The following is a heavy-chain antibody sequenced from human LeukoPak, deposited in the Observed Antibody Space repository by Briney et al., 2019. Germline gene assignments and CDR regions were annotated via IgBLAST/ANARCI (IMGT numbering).Heavy chain of an antibody. V-gene: IGHV3-7*01. CDR2: IKQDGSEK. D-gene: IGHD2-15*01. CDR3: ARPSYCSGGSCLILDY. J-gene: IGHJ4*02. CDR1: GFTFSNAW. Sequence: GGSLRLSCAASGFTFSNAWMSWVRQAPGKGLEWVANIKQDGSEKYYVDSVKGRFTISRDNAKNSLYLQMNSLRAEDTAVYYCARPSYCSGGSCLILDYWGQGTLVTVSS.